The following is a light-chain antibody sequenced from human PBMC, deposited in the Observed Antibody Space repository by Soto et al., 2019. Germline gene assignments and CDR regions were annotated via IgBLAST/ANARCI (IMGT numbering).Light chain of an antibody. V-gene: IGLV2-14*01. CDR1: SSDVGLYDY. CDR3: SSYTSDSSYV. CDR2: AVS. J-gene: IGLJ1*01. Sequence: QSALAQPASVSGSPAQSITISCTGTSSDVGLYDYVSWYQQHPGKAPQLMIYAVSNRPSGVSNRFSASKSGNTASLFISGLQAEDESDYYCSSYTSDSSYVFGYGTKVTLL.